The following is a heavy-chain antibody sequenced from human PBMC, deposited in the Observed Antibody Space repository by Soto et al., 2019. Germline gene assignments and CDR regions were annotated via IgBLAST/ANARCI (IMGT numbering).Heavy chain of an antibody. J-gene: IGHJ6*02. V-gene: IGHV1-18*01. CDR2: ISGYNGDT. CDR3: ATGLYENRGRGYYYYYGMDV. CDR1: GYNFTSYG. D-gene: IGHD3-22*01. Sequence: ASVKVSCKASGYNFTSYGISWVRQAPGQGLEWMGWISGYNGDTNYAQKVQGRVTMTTDTSTSTAYMELRSLRSDDTAVYYCATGLYENRGRGYYYYYGMDVWGQGTTVTVSS.